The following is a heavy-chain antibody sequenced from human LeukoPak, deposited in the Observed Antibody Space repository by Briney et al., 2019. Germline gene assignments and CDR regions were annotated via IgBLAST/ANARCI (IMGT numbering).Heavy chain of an antibody. CDR3: ARGGSAGGYYDSSGYPAFDY. V-gene: IGHV1-18*01. CDR2: ISAYNGNT. D-gene: IGHD3-22*01. Sequence: ASVKDSCKASGYTFTCYGISWVRQAPGQGLEWMGWISAYNGNTNYAQKLQGRVTMTTDTSTSTAYMELRSLRSDDTAVYYCARGGSAGGYYDSSGYPAFDYWGQGTLVTVSS. J-gene: IGHJ4*02. CDR1: GYTFTCYG.